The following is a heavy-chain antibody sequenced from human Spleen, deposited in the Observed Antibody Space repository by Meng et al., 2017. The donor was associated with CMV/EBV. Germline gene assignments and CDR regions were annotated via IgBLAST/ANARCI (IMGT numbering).Heavy chain of an antibody. J-gene: IGHJ4*02. V-gene: IGHV3-33*06. CDR1: GFIFSNYG. CDR2: IWHDGTNK. Sequence: GESLKISCAASGFIFSNYGMHWLRQAPGKGLEWLALIWHDGTNKNYADSVKGRFLISRDNSRNTLYLQMTALRVDDTAIYYCTKKSLTGGSGPSYDSWGQGTLVTVSS. D-gene: IGHD3-10*01. CDR3: TKKSLTGGSGPSYDS.